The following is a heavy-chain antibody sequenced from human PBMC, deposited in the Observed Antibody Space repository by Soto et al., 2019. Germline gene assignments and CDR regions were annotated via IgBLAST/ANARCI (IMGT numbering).Heavy chain of an antibody. J-gene: IGHJ4*02. Sequence: PXXSLKIGCKGSGYSFTSYWICWVPQMAGKGLEWMGIIYPGDSDTRYSPSFQGQVTISADKSISTAYLQWSRMKASDTAMYYCARQSIAARRLDYWGQGTLVTVSS. D-gene: IGHD6-6*01. CDR1: GYSFTSYW. V-gene: IGHV5-51*01. CDR2: IYPGDSDT. CDR3: ARQSIAARRLDY.